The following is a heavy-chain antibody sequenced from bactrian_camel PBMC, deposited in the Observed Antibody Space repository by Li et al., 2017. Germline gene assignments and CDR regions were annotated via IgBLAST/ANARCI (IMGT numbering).Heavy chain of an antibody. D-gene: IGHD6*01. CDR3: ATRPAGWYYFGF. CDR1: ELTFSNYM. V-gene: IGHV3S40*01. J-gene: IGHJ6*01. Sequence: GGGLVQPGGSLRLSCVASELTFSNYMMSWVRQAPGKGLEWVSTIHSSGSSTAYADSVKGRFTISRDNAKNTLYLQMNSLKPEDTALYYCATRPAGWYYFGFWGQGTQVTVS. CDR2: IHSSGSST.